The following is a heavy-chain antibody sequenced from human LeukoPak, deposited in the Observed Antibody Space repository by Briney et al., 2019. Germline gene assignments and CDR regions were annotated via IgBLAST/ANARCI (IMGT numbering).Heavy chain of an antibody. CDR2: IFYSGST. D-gene: IGHD3-22*01. Sequence: SETLSLTCSVSGGSFSSYFWTWIRQSPGKGLEWIGYIFYSGSTSYNPTLKSRVTISLDTAKNQFSLQLTSVTAADTAIYYCARGQTFTSSPAIGYWGQGTLVTVSS. J-gene: IGHJ4*02. CDR3: ARGQTFTSSPAIGY. CDR1: GGSFSSYF. V-gene: IGHV4-59*01.